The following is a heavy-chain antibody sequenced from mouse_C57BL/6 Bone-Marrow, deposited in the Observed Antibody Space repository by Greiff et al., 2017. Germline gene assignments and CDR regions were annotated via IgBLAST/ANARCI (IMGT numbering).Heavy chain of an antibody. V-gene: IGHV1-85*01. CDR3: ARDNWDCWYFDV. D-gene: IGHD4-1*01. Sequence: QVQLQQSGPELVKPGASVKLSCKASGYTFTSYDINWVKQRPGQGLAWIGWIYPRDGSTTYNEKFKGKATLTVDTSSSTAYMELHSLTSEDSAVYFCARDNWDCWYFDVWGTGTTVTVSS. CDR2: IYPRDGST. J-gene: IGHJ1*03. CDR1: GYTFTSYD.